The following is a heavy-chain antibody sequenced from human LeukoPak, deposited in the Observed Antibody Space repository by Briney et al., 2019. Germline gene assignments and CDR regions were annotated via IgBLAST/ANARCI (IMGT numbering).Heavy chain of an antibody. V-gene: IGHV1-46*01. CDR3: ARRGAVAASLDY. CDR2: INPSGGST. CDR1: GYTFTSYY. J-gene: IGHJ4*02. Sequence: ASVKVSCKASGYTFTSYYMHWVRQAPGQGLEWMGIINPSGGSTSYAQKFQGRVTMARDTSTSTVYMELSSLRSEDAAVYYCARRGAVAASLDYWGQGTLVTVSS. D-gene: IGHD6-19*01.